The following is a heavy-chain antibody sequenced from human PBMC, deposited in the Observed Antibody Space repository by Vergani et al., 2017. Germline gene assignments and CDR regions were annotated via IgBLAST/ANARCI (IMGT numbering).Heavy chain of an antibody. D-gene: IGHD3-16*01. CDR3: ARDRGTRTYGLDV. J-gene: IGHJ6*02. CDR1: GGTFSSYA. CDR2: IIPIFGIP. Sequence: QVQLVQSGAEVKKPGSSVKVSCKASGGTFSSYAISWVRQAPGQGLEWMGRIIPIFGIPNYAQKLQGRVTITADKSTNTAYMELSSLRSEDTAVYYCARDRGTRTYGLDVWGQGTTVTVSS. V-gene: IGHV1-69*04.